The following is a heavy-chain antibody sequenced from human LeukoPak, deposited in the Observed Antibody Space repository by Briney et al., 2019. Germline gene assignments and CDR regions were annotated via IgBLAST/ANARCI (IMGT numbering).Heavy chain of an antibody. D-gene: IGHD3-10*02. V-gene: IGHV4-30-4*08. CDR2: IYDSGST. CDR1: GGSISSGDYY. J-gene: IGHJ6*02. Sequence: SQTLSLTCTVSGGSISSGDYYWSWIRQPPGKGLEWIGYIYDSGSTYYNPSLKSRVTISVDTSKNQFSLKLSSVTAADTAVYYCARVSVRGVINYYYYYGMDVWGQGTTVTVSS. CDR3: ARVSVRGVINYYYYYGMDV.